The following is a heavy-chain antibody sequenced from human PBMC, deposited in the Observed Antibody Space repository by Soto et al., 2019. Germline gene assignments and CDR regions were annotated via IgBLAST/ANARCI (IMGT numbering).Heavy chain of an antibody. D-gene: IGHD3-22*01. J-gene: IGHJ4*02. CDR2: IIENGVDT. CDR1: GLTFSNYA. CDR3: ARAPYYYDSSGYNFDY. Sequence: PGGSLRLSCAASGLTFSNYAMSWFRLAPGKGLEWVSGIIENGVDTYYADSVKGRFTISRDNSKNTLYLQMNSLRAEDTAVYYCARAPYYYDSSGYNFDYWGQGTLVTVSS. V-gene: IGHV3-23*01.